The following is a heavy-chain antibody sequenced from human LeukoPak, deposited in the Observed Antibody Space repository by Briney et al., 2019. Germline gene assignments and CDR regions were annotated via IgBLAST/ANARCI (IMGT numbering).Heavy chain of an antibody. V-gene: IGHV3-21*01. CDR2: ISSGSTYI. J-gene: IGHJ4*02. CDR3: VSYDSSGYASFDY. D-gene: IGHD3-22*01. Sequence: GRSLRLSCAASGFTFSSYGMHWVRQAPGKGPEWVSSISSGSTYIFYADSVKGRFTISRDNAKNSLYLQMNSLRAEDTAMYYCVSYDSSGYASFDYWGQGTLVTVSS. CDR1: GFTFSSYG.